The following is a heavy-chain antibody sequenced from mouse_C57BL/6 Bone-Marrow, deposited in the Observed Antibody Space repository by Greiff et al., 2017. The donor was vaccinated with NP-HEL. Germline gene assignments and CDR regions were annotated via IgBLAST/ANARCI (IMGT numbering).Heavy chain of an antibody. CDR3: AREGDTVVAPNY. CDR2: IHPNSGST. J-gene: IGHJ2*01. CDR1: GYTFTSYW. Sequence: QVQLKQPGAELVKPGASVKLSCKASGYTFTSYWMHWVKQRPGQGLEWIGMIHPNSGSTNYNEKFKSKATLTVDKSSSTAYMQLSSLTSEDSAVYYCAREGDTVVAPNYWGQGTTLTVSS. D-gene: IGHD1-1*01. V-gene: IGHV1-64*01.